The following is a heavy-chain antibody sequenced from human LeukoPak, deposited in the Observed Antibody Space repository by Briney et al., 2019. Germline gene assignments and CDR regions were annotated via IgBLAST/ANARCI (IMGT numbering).Heavy chain of an antibody. Sequence: PSETLSLTCAVYGGSFSGYYWSWIRQPPGKGLEWIGEINHSGSTNYNPSLKSRVTISVDTSKNQFSLKLSSVTAADTAVYYCARVDTIAAAGAEYFQHWGQGTLVTVSS. D-gene: IGHD6-13*01. CDR2: INHSGST. V-gene: IGHV4-34*01. CDR3: ARVDTIAAAGAEYFQH. J-gene: IGHJ1*01. CDR1: GGSFSGYY.